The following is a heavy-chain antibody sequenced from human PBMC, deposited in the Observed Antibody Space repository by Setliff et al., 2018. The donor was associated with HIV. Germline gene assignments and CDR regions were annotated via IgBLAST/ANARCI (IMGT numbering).Heavy chain of an antibody. CDR3: ARARRDSYDRGRRNHYYIDV. CDR1: GYTFKSND. D-gene: IGHD3-22*01. V-gene: IGHV1-8*02. CDR2: MNPNSGNT. Sequence: ASVKVSCKASGYTFKSNDINWVRQATGQGLEWMGWMNPNSGNTGYAQKFQGGVTMTRDTSISTAYMELNNLKFEDTAAYYCARARRDSYDRGRRNHYYIDVWGKGTTVTVSS. J-gene: IGHJ6*03.